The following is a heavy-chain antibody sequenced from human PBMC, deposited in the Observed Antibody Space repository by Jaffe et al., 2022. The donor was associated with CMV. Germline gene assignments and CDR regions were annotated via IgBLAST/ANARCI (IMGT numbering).Heavy chain of an antibody. V-gene: IGHV3-23*01. J-gene: IGHJ4*02. CDR1: GFSFSDFV. D-gene: IGHD5-18*01. CDR2: ISGTSAGT. CDR3: AKLIRMGTAMANFDY. Sequence: EVQLLESGGGLVQPGGSLRLSCAASGFSFSDFVMSWVRQAPGKGLEWVSSISGTSAGTYFAVSVKGRFTISRDNSKNTLYLQMNSLRAEDTALYYCAKLIRMGTAMANFDYWGQGTLVTVSS.